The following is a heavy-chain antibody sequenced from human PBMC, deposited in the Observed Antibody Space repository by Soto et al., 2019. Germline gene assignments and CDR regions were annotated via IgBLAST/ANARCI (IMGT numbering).Heavy chain of an antibody. J-gene: IGHJ6*02. V-gene: IGHV4-34*01. CDR3: ARNWVRRIKLWLSYYYYGMDV. CDR2: INHSGST. Sequence: QVQLQQWGAGLLKPSETLSLTCAVYGGSFSGYYWSWIRQPPGKGLEWIGEINHSGSTNYTPSLKSRVTISVETSKNQFSLKLSAVTAADTAVYYCARNWVRRIKLWLSYYYYGMDVWGQGNTVTVSS. CDR1: GGSFSGYY. D-gene: IGHD5-18*01.